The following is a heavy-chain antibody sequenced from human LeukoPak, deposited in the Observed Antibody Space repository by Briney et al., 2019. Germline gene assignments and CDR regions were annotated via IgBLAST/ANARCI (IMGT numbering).Heavy chain of an antibody. D-gene: IGHD2-15*01. CDR3: ARGTLEHCSGASCYPLDS. CDR2: VTGSGDDT. V-gene: IGHV3-23*01. CDR1: GFTFSNYA. J-gene: IGHJ5*01. Sequence: TGGSLRLSCAASGFTFSNYAMSWVRQTPGKGLECVSVVTGSGDDTYYTGSVNGRFTISRDNSKNTLYLQMNSLRAEDTAVYYCARGTLEHCSGASCYPLDSWGQGTLVTVSS.